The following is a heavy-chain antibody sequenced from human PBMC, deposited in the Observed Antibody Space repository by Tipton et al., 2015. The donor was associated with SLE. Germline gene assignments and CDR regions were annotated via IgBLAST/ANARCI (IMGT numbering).Heavy chain of an antibody. CDR1: GGSISSYY. CDR3: ARSGSYPYYYYYMDV. Sequence: TLSLTCSVSGGSISSYYWSWIRQPPGKGLEWLGYIYYSGSTNYNPSLKSRVTISVDTSKNQFSLKLSSVTAADTAVYYCARSGSYPYYYYYMDVWGKGTTVTVSS. J-gene: IGHJ6*03. CDR2: IYYSGST. D-gene: IGHD1-26*01. V-gene: IGHV4-59*01.